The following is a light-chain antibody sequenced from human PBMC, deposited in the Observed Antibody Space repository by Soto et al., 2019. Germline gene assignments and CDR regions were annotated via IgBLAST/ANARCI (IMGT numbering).Light chain of an antibody. V-gene: IGKV4-1*01. CDR3: HHYYSFPFT. Sequence: DIVMTQSPESVALSLGERATINCESSQSILYRSIGKSSLAWYQQKPGQPPKLLISWASTRQSGVPDRFSGSGSGTDFTLSISSLQAEDVAVYYCHHYYSFPFTFGPGPRVEIK. J-gene: IGKJ3*01. CDR1: QSILYRSIGKSS. CDR2: WAS.